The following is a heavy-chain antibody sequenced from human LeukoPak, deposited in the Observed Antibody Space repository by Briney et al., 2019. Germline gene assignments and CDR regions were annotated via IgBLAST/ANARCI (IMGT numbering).Heavy chain of an antibody. V-gene: IGHV4-61*08. CDR2: IHYSGST. CDR1: GGSISSGDYY. CDR3: ARNYDFWSGYLDY. Sequence: SETLSLTCTVSGGSISSGDYYWSWIRQPPGKGLEWIGYIHYSGSTNNNPSLKSRVTISVDTSKNQFSLKLTSVTAADTAVYYCARNYDFWSGYLDYWGQGTLVTVSS. D-gene: IGHD3-3*01. J-gene: IGHJ4*02.